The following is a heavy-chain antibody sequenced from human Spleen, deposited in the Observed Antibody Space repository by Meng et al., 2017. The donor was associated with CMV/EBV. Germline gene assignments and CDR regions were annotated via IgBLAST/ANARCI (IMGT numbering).Heavy chain of an antibody. J-gene: IGHJ2*01. V-gene: IGHV3-21*01. CDR1: GFTFSPYF. Sequence: ASGFTFSPYFINWVRHAPVKGLECVSSISSTNTYIDYADSVKGRFTISRDNAKNSLFLQMDSLRVEDTAVYYCARDPNLTTNWGYALWGRGTLVTVSS. D-gene: IGHD7-27*01. CDR3: ARDPNLTTNWGYAL. CDR2: ISSTNTYI.